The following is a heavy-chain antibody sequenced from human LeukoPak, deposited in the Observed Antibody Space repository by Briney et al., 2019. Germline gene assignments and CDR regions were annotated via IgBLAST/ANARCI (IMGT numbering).Heavy chain of an antibody. CDR1: GFTFGTYT. V-gene: IGHV3-48*01. CDR2: IRSSFRRT. J-gene: IGHJ3*01. Sequence: GGSLRLSCAVSGFTFGTYTMNWVRQAPGKGLGWTSYIRSSFRRTYYADSVKGRFTISRDNSKDTVYLQMNSLRVEDTAIFYCARDIELSTWGPGTMVTVSS. CDR3: ARDIELST. D-gene: IGHD3-16*02.